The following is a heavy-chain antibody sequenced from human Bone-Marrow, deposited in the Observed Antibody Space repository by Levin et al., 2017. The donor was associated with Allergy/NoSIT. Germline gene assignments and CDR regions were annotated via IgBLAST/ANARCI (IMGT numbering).Heavy chain of an antibody. CDR1: GLTFVNYA. D-gene: IGHD3-3*01. J-gene: IGHJ6*02. CDR3: ARFLEWFQNPYHGMDV. CDR2: ISESGEST. V-gene: IGHV3-23*01. Sequence: PGESLKISCAASGLTFVNYAMTWVRQAPGKGLQWVSAISESGESTYYADSVKGRFTISRDNSKNTLYLQMNSLRVEDTAVYYCARFLEWFQNPYHGMDVWGQGTTVTVSS.